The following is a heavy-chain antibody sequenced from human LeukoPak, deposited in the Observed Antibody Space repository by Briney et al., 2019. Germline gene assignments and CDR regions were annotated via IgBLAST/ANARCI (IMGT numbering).Heavy chain of an antibody. D-gene: IGHD2-8*01. V-gene: IGHV1-18*01. CDR2: ISAYNGNT. CDR3: ARHPAGLNAFDI. Sequence: ASVKVSCKASGYTFTSYGISWVRQAPGQGLEWMGWISAYNGNTNYAQKLQGRVTMTTDTSTSTAYMELRGLRSDDTAVYYCARHPAGLNAFDIWGQGTMVTVSS. J-gene: IGHJ3*02. CDR1: GYTFTSYG.